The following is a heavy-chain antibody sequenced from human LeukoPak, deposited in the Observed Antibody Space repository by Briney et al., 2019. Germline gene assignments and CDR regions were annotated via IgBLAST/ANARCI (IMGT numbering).Heavy chain of an antibody. CDR2: IKVSGGRT. J-gene: IGHJ4*02. CDR1: VYTFSGFY. V-gene: IGHV1-46*01. CDR3: AREPPESYHFDY. Sequence: ASVKVSCKASVYTFSGFYVHWVRQAPGQGLEWMGIIKVSGGRTDYAQKFQGRVTMTRDMSTNTVYLELSNLRSEDPAVYYCAREPPESYHFDYWGQGTLVTVSS. D-gene: IGHD2-2*01.